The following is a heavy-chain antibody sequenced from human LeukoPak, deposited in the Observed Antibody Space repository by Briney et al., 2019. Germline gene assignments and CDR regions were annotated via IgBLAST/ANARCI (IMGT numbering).Heavy chain of an antibody. D-gene: IGHD3-16*02. CDR2: TIYRSEWHH. J-gene: IGHJ4*02. CDR1: GDSVSGTNVA. V-gene: IGHV6-1*01. Sequence: SQTLSLTCAVSGDSVSGTNVAWNWIRQSPSGGLEWLGRTIYRSEWHHDYAVSMKGRITNSPDTSRNQFSLQLNSVTPEDKAVYYCETYRFDYWGQGTLVTVSA. CDR3: ETYRFDY.